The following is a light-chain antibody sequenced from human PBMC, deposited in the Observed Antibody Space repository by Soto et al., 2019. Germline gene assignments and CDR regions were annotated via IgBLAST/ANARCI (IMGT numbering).Light chain of an antibody. J-gene: IGLJ1*01. CDR3: AAWDNSLNGHV. V-gene: IGLV1-44*01. CDR1: SSNIGKNT. CDR2: TDN. Sequence: QSVLAQPPSVSGTPGQRVTISCSGSSSNIGKNTVSWYQQLPGAAPKPLISTDNQRPSGVPDRFSGSKSGTSASLAISGLQSEDEADYYCAAWDNSLNGHVFGTGTQLTVL.